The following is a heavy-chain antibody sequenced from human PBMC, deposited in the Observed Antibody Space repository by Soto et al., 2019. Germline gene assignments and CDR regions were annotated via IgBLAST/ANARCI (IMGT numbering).Heavy chain of an antibody. Sequence: SETLSLTCTVSGGSISSSSYYWGWIRQPPGKGLEWIGSIYYSGSTYYNPSLKSRVTISVDTSKNQFSLKLSSVTAADTAVYYGARGMGVWGSYRYVYYYYGMDVWGQGTTVTVSS. CDR1: GGSISSSSYY. V-gene: IGHV4-39*01. CDR2: IYYSGST. J-gene: IGHJ6*02. CDR3: ARGMGVWGSYRYVYYYYGMDV. D-gene: IGHD3-16*02.